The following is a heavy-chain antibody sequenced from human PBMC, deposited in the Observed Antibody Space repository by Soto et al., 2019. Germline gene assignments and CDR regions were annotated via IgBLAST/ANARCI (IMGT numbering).Heavy chain of an antibody. Sequence: GASVKVSCKASGYTFTSYYMHWVRQAPGQGLEWMGIINPSGGSTSYAQKFQGRVTMTRDTSTSTVYMELSSLRSEDTAVYYCARVVADYDWFDPSSQGTLVTGSS. D-gene: IGHD2-15*01. CDR2: INPSGGST. V-gene: IGHV1-46*03. CDR3: ARVVADYDWFDP. J-gene: IGHJ5*02. CDR1: GYTFTSYY.